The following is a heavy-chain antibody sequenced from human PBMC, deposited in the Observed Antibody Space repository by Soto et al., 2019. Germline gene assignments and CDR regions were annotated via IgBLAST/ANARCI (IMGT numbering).Heavy chain of an antibody. D-gene: IGHD3-3*01. CDR1: GFTFFSCG. Sequence: QPGGSLRLSCAASGFTFFSCGMHWVRQAPGKGLEWVAVISYDGSNKYYGDSVKGRFTISRDNSKNTLYLQMNSLRADDTAVYYCAKDRAGDIYVAARSGLDYWGQGTLVTVS. CDR3: AKDRAGDIYVAARSGLDY. CDR2: ISYDGSNK. J-gene: IGHJ4*02. V-gene: IGHV3-30*18.